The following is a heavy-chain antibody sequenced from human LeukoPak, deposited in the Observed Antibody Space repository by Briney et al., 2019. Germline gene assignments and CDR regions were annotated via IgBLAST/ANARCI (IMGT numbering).Heavy chain of an antibody. D-gene: IGHD5-24*01. J-gene: IGHJ4*02. CDR2: ISGSGGST. CDR1: GFTFSSYA. CDR3: AKDGTRDGYNYYDY. Sequence: GGSLRLSCAASGFTFSSYAMSWVRQAPGKGLEWVSAISGSGGSTYYADSVKGRFTISRDNSKNSLYLQMNSLRAEDTALYYCAKDGTRDGYNYYDYWGQGTLVTVSS. V-gene: IGHV3-23*01.